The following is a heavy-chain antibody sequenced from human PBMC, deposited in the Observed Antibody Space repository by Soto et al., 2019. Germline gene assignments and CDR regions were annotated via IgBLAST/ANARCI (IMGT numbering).Heavy chain of an antibody. J-gene: IGHJ3*02. CDR3: ARDRVAGIWGDAFDI. CDR1: GYTFTNHG. D-gene: IGHD3-16*01. CDR2: INPYNANT. Sequence: ASVKVSCKTSGYTFTNHGINWVRQAPGQGLEWMGWINPYNANTNYAQKLQGRVTMTTDTSTSTAYMGPRSLTSDDTAVYYCARDRVAGIWGDAFDIWGQGTMVTVSS. V-gene: IGHV1-18*04.